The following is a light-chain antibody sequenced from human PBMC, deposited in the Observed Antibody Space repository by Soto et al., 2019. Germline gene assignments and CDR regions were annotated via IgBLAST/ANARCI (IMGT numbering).Light chain of an antibody. CDR3: QQYHTSSIT. V-gene: IGKV1D-16*01. CDR1: QDISSW. J-gene: IGKJ5*01. CDR2: AAS. Sequence: DIRITQSPSSLSASVGDTVTITCRASQDISSWLAWYQQKPGKAPKIMIYAASSLQGGVPSRFSGTGSGTEFTLSIDSLQPDDFATYYCQQYHTSSITFGQGTRLEIK.